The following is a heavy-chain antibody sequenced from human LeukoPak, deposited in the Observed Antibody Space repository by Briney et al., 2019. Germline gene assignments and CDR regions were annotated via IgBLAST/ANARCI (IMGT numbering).Heavy chain of an antibody. CDR3: AKDPFDY. CDR2: ISYDGSNK. V-gene: IGHV3-30*18. CDR1: GFPFSSYG. J-gene: IGHJ4*02. Sequence: SGGSLRLSCAASGFPFSSYGMHWVRQAPGKGLEWVAVISYDGSNKYYADSVKGRFTISRDNSKNTLYLQMNSLRAEDTAVYYCAKDPFDYWGQGTLVTVSS.